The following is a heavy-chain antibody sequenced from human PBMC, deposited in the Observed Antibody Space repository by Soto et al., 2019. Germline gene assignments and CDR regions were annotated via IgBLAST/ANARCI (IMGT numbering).Heavy chain of an antibody. V-gene: IGHV3-30*18. CDR1: GFAFRSYA. CDR2: ISYDGGNI. Sequence: QVQLVESGGGVVQPGASLRLSCEASGFAFRSYAMHWVRQAPGKGLEWVGVISYDGGNIYYADSVKGRVTISRDNSKNTLYVQVNSLRPEDTAVYYCAKGILSATIGPYAMDVWGQGTTVTVSS. CDR3: AKGILSATIGPYAMDV. D-gene: IGHD3-16*01. J-gene: IGHJ6*02.